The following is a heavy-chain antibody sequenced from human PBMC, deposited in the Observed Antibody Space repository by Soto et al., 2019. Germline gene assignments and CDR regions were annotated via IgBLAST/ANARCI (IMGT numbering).Heavy chain of an antibody. V-gene: IGHV3-23*01. J-gene: IGHJ3*02. CDR2: ISGSGFST. D-gene: IGHD3-16*01. CDR1: GFTFNTYA. Sequence: VHLLESGGGLVQPGGSLRLSCAASGFTFNTYAMSWVRQAPGQGLEWVSAISGSGFSTYYADSVKGRFSISSDSSKNTLFLQMNSLRAGDTAVYFCATFTFGRPFDTWGQGTMVTVSS. CDR3: ATFTFGRPFDT.